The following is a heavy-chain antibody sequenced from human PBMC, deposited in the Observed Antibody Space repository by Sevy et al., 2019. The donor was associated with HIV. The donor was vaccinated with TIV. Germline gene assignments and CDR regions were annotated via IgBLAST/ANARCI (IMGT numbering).Heavy chain of an antibody. CDR2: ISWNSGSI. CDR1: GFTFDDYA. V-gene: IGHV3-9*01. J-gene: IGHJ4*02. D-gene: IGHD4-17*01. CDR3: ARDLPPSATTVPHFDC. Sequence: GGSLRLSCAASGFTFDDYAMHWVRQAPGKGLEWVSGISWNSGSIGYADSVKGRFTISRDNAKNSLYLQMSSLRAEDTAVYYCARDLPPSATTVPHFDCWGQGTLVTVSS.